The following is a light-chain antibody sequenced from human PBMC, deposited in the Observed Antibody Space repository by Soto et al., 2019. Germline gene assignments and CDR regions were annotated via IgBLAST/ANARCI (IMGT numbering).Light chain of an antibody. CDR1: QDISSY. CDR2: SAS. J-gene: IGKJ1*01. V-gene: IGKV1-9*01. Sequence: DIQLTQSPSFLSASVGDRVTITCRASQDISSYLAWYQQRPGKVPRFLTHSASTLQSGVPSRFSATGSGTTFTLTIRSLQPEDIAPYYCQQLNRFPRTFGQGTKVEV. CDR3: QQLNRFPRT.